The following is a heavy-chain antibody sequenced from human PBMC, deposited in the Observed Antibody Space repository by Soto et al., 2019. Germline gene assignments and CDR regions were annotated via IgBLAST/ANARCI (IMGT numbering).Heavy chain of an antibody. V-gene: IGHV3-15*01. CDR2: IKSKTDGGTT. CDR1: GFTFSNAW. CDR3: ASHIASPGKYFQH. Sequence: GGSLRLSCAASGFTFSNAWMSWVRQAPGKGLEWVGRIKSKTDGGTTDYAAPVKGRFTISRDNAKSSLYLQMNNLRAEDTAVYYCASHIASPGKYFQHWGQGTLVTVSS. D-gene: IGHD6-13*01. J-gene: IGHJ1*01.